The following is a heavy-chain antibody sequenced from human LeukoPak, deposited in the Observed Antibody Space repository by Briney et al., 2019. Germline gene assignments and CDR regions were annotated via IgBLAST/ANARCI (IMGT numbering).Heavy chain of an antibody. CDR1: GGSISSYC. D-gene: IGHD1-26*01. J-gene: IGHJ6*03. CDR2: IYYSGST. Sequence: SETLSLTCTVSGGSISSYCWSWIRQPPGKGLEWIGYIYYSGSTNYNPSLKSRVTISVDTSKNQFSLKLSSVTAADTAVYYCARGKIGSYYYYYMDVWGKGTTVTVSS. V-gene: IGHV4-59*01. CDR3: ARGKIGSYYYYYMDV.